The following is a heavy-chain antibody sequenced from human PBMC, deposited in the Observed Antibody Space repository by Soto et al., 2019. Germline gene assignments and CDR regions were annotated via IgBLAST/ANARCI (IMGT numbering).Heavy chain of an antibody. CDR1: GDSIISYY. CDR2: IYDSGST. J-gene: IGHJ3*01. CDR3: ASTPGLSAFDF. V-gene: IGHV4-59*01. Sequence: SETLSLTCTVSGDSIISYYWSWIRQPPGRGLEWIGYIYDSGSTNHNPSLKSRVSISVDTSKNQFSLKLSSVTAADTAVYYCASTPGLSAFDFWGQGTMVTVSS. D-gene: IGHD3-16*01.